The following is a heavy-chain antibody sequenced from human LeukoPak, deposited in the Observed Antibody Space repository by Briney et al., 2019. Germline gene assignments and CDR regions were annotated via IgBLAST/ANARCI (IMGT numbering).Heavy chain of an antibody. CDR1: GGSVSTYY. D-gene: IGHD6-13*01. CDR2: VYYSGST. Sequence: PETLSLTCTVSGGSVSTYYWSWIRQPPGKGLEWIGYVYYSGSTNYNPSLKSRVTISVDTSKNQFSLKLSSVTAADTAVYYCARVDYSTSWAYYFVYWGQGTLVTVSS. J-gene: IGHJ4*02. V-gene: IGHV4-59*02. CDR3: ARVDYSTSWAYYFVY.